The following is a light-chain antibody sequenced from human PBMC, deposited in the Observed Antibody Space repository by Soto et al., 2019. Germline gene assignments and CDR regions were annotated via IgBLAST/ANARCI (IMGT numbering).Light chain of an antibody. CDR3: QQYNSWPPLT. CDR2: GAS. Sequence: IVMTQSPATVSVSPGERATLSYRASQSVSDNLAWYQQKPGQAPRLLIYGASTRAIGIPARFSGRGSGTEFTLTISGLQSEDFAVYYCQQYNSWPPLTFGGGTKVEIK. CDR1: QSVSDN. V-gene: IGKV3-15*01. J-gene: IGKJ4*01.